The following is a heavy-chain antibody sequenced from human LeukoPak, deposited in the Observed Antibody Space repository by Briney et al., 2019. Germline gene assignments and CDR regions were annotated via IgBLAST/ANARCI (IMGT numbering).Heavy chain of an antibody. Sequence: GGSLRLSCAASGFTLSNHWMTWVRQVPGRGPEWVANVNRDGSETYYLDSVKGRFTISRDNAKNSLYPQMNSLRAEDTALYHCARNNGMDVWGQGTTVIVSS. V-gene: IGHV3-7*03. CDR1: GFTLSNHW. CDR3: ARNNGMDV. CDR2: VNRDGSET. J-gene: IGHJ6*02.